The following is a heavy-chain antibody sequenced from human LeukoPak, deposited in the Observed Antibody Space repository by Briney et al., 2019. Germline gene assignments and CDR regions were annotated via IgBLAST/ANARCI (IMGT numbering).Heavy chain of an antibody. J-gene: IGHJ4*02. CDR3: ARLTILTGYYKRPSIFDY. CDR1: GVSISSSNSY. V-gene: IGHV4-39*01. D-gene: IGHD3-9*01. CDR2: IYYSGNT. Sequence: PSETLSLTCTVSGVSISSSNSYWGWIRQPPGKGLEWIGSIYYSGNTYYNASLKSQVSISIDTSKNQFSLKLSSVTAADTAVYYCARLTILTGYYKRPSIFDYWGQGTLVTVSS.